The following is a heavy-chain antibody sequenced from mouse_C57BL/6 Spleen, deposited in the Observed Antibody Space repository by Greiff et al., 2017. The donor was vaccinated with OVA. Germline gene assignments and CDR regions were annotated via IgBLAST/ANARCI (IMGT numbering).Heavy chain of an antibody. V-gene: IGHV5-16*01. CDR2: INYDGSST. D-gene: IGHD4-1*01. Sequence: EVKLVESEGGLVQPGSSMKLSCTASGFTFSDYYMAWVRQVPEKGLEWVANINYDGSSTYYLDSLKSRFIISRDNAKNILYLQMSSLKSEDTATYYCARVELAFAYWGQGTLVTVSA. CDR3: ARVELAFAY. J-gene: IGHJ3*01. CDR1: GFTFSDYY.